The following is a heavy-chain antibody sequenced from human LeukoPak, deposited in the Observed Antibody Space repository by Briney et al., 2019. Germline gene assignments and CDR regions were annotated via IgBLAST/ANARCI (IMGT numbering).Heavy chain of an antibody. Sequence: SETLSLTCAVSGGSISSGGYSWSWIRRPPGKGLEWIGYIYHSGSTYYNPSLKSRVTISVDRSKNQFSLKLSSVTAADTAVYYCARASGFGELAYYYGMDVWGQGTTVTVSS. D-gene: IGHD3-10*01. CDR2: IYHSGST. CDR3: ARASGFGELAYYYGMDV. V-gene: IGHV4-30-2*01. J-gene: IGHJ6*02. CDR1: GGSISSGGYS.